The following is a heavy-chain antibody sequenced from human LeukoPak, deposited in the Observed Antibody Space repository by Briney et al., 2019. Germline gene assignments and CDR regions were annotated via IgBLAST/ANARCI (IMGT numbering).Heavy chain of an antibody. J-gene: IGHJ6*03. V-gene: IGHV4-59*01. CDR1: GGSISSYY. CDR2: IYYSGST. D-gene: IGHD3-22*01. Sequence: SETLSLTCTVSGGSISSYYWSWIRQPPGKGLEWIGYIYYSGSTNYNPSLKSRVTISVDTSKNQFSLKLSSVTAADTAVYYCARAGYYDSSGYLGIYYYYMDVWGKGTTVTISS. CDR3: ARAGYYDSSGYLGIYYYYMDV.